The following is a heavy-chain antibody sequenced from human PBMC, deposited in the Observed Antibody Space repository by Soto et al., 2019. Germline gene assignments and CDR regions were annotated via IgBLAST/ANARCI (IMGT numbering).Heavy chain of an antibody. V-gene: IGHV3-21*01. Sequence: GGSLRLSCAASGFTFSSYSMNWVRQAPGKGLEWVSSISSSSSYIYYADSVKGRFTISRDNDKNSLYLQMNSLRAEDTAVYYCARDSLEMPAESDPWGQGTLVTVSS. J-gene: IGHJ5*02. CDR3: ARDSLEMPAESDP. CDR1: GFTFSSYS. D-gene: IGHD3-3*01. CDR2: ISSSSSYI.